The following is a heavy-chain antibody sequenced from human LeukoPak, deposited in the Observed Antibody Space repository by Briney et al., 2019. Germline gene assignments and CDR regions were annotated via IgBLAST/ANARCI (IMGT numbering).Heavy chain of an antibody. CDR1: GFTFSSYS. CDR2: ISSSSSYI. D-gene: IGHD5-18*01. J-gene: IGHJ4*02. CDR3: ARGKMDTAMVY. Sequence: PGGSLRLSCAASGFTFSSYSVNWVRQAPGKGLAWVSSISSSSSYIYYADSVKGRFTISRDNAKNSLYLQMNSLRAEDTAVYYCARGKMDTAMVYWGQGTLVTVSS. V-gene: IGHV3-21*01.